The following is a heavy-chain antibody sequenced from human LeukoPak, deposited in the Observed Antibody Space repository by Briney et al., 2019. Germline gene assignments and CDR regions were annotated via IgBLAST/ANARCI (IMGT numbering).Heavy chain of an antibody. D-gene: IGHD3-3*01. Sequence: PGGSLRLSCAASGFTFSSYAMSWVRQAPGKGLEWVSAISGSGGITYYADSVKGRFTISRDNSKNTLYLQMNSLRAEDTALYHCARAQNYDFWSPPDYWGQGTLVTVSS. CDR1: GFTFSSYA. CDR3: ARAQNYDFWSPPDY. CDR2: ISGSGGIT. V-gene: IGHV3-23*01. J-gene: IGHJ4*02.